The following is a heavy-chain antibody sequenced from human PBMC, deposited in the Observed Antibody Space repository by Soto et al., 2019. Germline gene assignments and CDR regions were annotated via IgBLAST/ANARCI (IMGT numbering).Heavy chain of an antibody. J-gene: IGHJ4*02. Sequence: PSETLSLTCAVYGGSFSGYYWSWIRQPPGKGLEWIGGINHSGSTNYNPSLKGRVTISVDTSKDQFSLKVSSVTAADTAVYYCARHYPIGNNWNYFDYWGQGTLVTVSS. V-gene: IGHV4-34*01. CDR2: INHSGST. CDR1: GGSFSGYY. CDR3: ARHYPIGNNWNYFDY. D-gene: IGHD1-1*01.